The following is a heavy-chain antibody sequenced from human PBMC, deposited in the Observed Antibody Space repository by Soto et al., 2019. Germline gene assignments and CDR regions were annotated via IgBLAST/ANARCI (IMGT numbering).Heavy chain of an antibody. CDR2: IIPILGIA. Sequence: QVQLVQSGAEVKKPGSSVKVSCKASGGTFSSYTFSWVRQAPGQGLEWMGRIIPILGIANYAQKFQGRVTITADKSTSTAYMELSSLRSEDTAVYYCARSTGYTSSWDYWGQGTRVTVSS. J-gene: IGHJ4*02. D-gene: IGHD6-13*01. V-gene: IGHV1-69*02. CDR1: GGTFSSYT. CDR3: ARSTGYTSSWDY.